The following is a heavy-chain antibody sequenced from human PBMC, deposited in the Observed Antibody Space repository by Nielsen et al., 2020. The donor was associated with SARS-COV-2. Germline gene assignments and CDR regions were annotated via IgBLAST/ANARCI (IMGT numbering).Heavy chain of an antibody. D-gene: IGHD6-19*01. CDR1: GYTFTSYG. Sequence: ASVKVSCKASGYTFTSYGISWVRQAPGQGLEWVGWISAYNGNTNYAQKLQGRVTMTTDTSTSTAYMELRSLRSDDTAVYYCAREQWLGKYLDYWGQGTLVTVSS. J-gene: IGHJ4*02. V-gene: IGHV1-18*01. CDR2: ISAYNGNT. CDR3: AREQWLGKYLDY.